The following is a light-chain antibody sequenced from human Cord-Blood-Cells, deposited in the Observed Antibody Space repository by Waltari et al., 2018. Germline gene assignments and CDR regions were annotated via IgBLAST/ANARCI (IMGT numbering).Light chain of an antibody. CDR2: AAS. J-gene: IGKJ4*01. CDR1: QSISSY. V-gene: IGKV1-39*01. Sequence: DIQMTQFPSSLSASVGDRVTITCRASQSISSYLNWYQQKPGKAPKLLIYAASSLQSGVPSRLSGSGSGTDFTLTISSLQPEDFATYYCQQSYSTPPTCGGGTKVEIK. CDR3: QQSYSTPPT.